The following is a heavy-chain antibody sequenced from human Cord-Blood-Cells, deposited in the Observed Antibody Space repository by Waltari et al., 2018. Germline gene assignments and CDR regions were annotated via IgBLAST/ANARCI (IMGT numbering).Heavy chain of an antibody. Sequence: QVQLQQWGAGLLKPSETLSLTCAVYGGSFSGYYWSWIRQPPGKGLEWIGEINHSGSTNYNPSLKSRVTISVDTSKNQFSLKLSSVTAADTAVYYCARDFQQLVACDIWGQGTMVTVSS. J-gene: IGHJ3*02. CDR3: ARDFQQLVACDI. D-gene: IGHD6-13*01. CDR1: GGSFSGYY. CDR2: INHSGST. V-gene: IGHV4-34*01.